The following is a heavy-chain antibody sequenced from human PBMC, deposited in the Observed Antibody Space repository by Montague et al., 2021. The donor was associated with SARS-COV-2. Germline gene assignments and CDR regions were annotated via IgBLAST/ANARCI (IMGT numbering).Heavy chain of an antibody. CDR1: RGSFSDYY. CDR3: ARDRQLYNSHSGFDS. V-gene: IGHV4-34*01. D-gene: IGHD3-3*01. CDR2: ISHSADT. J-gene: IGHJ4*02. Sequence: SETLSLTCAVYRGSFSDYYWTWIRQSPEKGLEWIGEISHSADTNYNPSLNSRVSMSMDTSNNQFSLRLTSVTAADTAIYYCARDRQLYNSHSGFDSWGQGILVTVSS.